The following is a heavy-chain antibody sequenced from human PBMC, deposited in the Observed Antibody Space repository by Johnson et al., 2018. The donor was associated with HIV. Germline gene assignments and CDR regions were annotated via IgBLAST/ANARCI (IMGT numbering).Heavy chain of an antibody. CDR3: AKDFGYPRPRDAFDI. CDR2: IKSKTDGGGT. Sequence: VQLVESGGGLVKPGESFRLSCEVSGLTFTNAYMSWVRQAPGKGLEWVGRIKSKTDGGGTYYADSVKGRFTISRDNSKNTLYLQMNSLRAEDTAVYYCAKDFGYPRPRDAFDIWGQGTMVTVSS. D-gene: IGHD5-12*01. J-gene: IGHJ3*02. V-gene: IGHV3-15*01. CDR1: GLTFTNAY.